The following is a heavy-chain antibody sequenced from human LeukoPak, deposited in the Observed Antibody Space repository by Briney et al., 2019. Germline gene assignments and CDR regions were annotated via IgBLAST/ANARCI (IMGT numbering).Heavy chain of an antibody. CDR1: GGSISSYY. D-gene: IGHD6-19*01. CDR3: ARHPSSGSEPYNWFDP. V-gene: IGHV4-59*08. J-gene: IGHJ5*02. CDR2: IYYSGST. Sequence: SETLSLTCTVFGGSISSYYWSWIRQPPGKGLEWIGYIYYSGSTNYNPSLKSRVTISVDTSKNQFSLKLSSVTAADTAVYYCARHPSSGSEPYNWFDPWGQGTLVTVSS.